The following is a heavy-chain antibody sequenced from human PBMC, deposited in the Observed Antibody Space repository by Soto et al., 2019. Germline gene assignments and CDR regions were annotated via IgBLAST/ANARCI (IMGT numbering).Heavy chain of an antibody. CDR2: ISANGGIT. D-gene: IGHD2-15*01. CDR1: GFTFSKYA. J-gene: IGHJ2*01. V-gene: IGHV3-23*01. CDR3: AQDKYTDSLRKVWFFDY. Sequence: EVQLLESGGGLVKPGGSLRLSCAASGFTFSKYAMSWVRLAPGKGLEWVSSISANGGITDYADSVKGRFTISRDNSPNILALQMDRLTGHDPALYFWAQDKYTDSLRKVWFFDYWGRGTLVTVSS.